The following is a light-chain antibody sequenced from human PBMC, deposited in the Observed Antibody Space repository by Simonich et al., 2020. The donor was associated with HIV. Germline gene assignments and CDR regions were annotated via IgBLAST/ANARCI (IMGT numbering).Light chain of an antibody. CDR1: QSVSSN. CDR3: QQYNNWPLT. CDR2: GAS. V-gene: IGKV3-15*01. Sequence: EIVMTQSPATLSVSPGERATLSCWASQSVSSNFAWYQQKPGQAPRLLIHGASTRATGIPARFSGSGSGTEFTLTISSLQSEDFAVYYCQQYNNWPLTFGQGTRLEIK. J-gene: IGKJ5*01.